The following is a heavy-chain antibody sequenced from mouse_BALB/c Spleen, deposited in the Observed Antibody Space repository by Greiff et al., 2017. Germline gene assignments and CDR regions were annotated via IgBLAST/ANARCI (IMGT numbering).Heavy chain of an antibody. Sequence: QVQLQQPGAELVKPGASVKLSCKASGYTFTSYWMHWVKQRPGQGLEWIGEINPSNGRTNYNEKFKSKATLTVDKSSSTAYMQLSSLTSEDSAVYYCARNYYGYVGYFDYWGQGTTLTVSS. CDR3: ARNYYGYVGYFDY. D-gene: IGHD1-2*01. V-gene: IGHV1S81*02. CDR2: INPSNGRT. CDR1: GYTFTSYW. J-gene: IGHJ2*01.